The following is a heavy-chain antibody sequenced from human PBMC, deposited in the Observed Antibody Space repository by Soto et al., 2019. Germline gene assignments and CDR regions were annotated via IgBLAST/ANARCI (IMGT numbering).Heavy chain of an antibody. V-gene: IGHV3-23*01. D-gene: IGHD3-9*01. CDR3: AKGYFDWLFRPKYFQH. CDR2: ISGSGGST. Sequence: EVQLLESGGGLVQPGGSLRLSCAASGFTFSSYAMSWVRQAPGKGLEWVSAISGSGGSTYYADSVKGRFTISRDNSKNTLYLQMNSLRAEDTAVYYCAKGYFDWLFRPKYFQHWGQGTLVTVSS. CDR1: GFTFSSYA. J-gene: IGHJ1*01.